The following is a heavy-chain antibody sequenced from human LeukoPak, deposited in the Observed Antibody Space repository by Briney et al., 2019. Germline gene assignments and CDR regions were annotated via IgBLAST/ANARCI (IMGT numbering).Heavy chain of an antibody. Sequence: MTSETLSLTCAVYGGSFSGYYWSWIRQPPGKGLEWIGEINHSGSTNYNPSLKSRVTISVDTSKNQFSLKLSSVTAADTAVYYCARRLRYYDILTGYSYYFDYWGQGTLVTVSS. V-gene: IGHV4-34*01. D-gene: IGHD3-9*01. CDR2: INHSGST. CDR3: ARRLRYYDILTGYSYYFDY. CDR1: GGSFSGYY. J-gene: IGHJ4*02.